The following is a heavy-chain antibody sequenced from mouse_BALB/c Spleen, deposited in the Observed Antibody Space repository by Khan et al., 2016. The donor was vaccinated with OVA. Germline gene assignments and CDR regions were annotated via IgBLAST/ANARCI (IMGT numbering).Heavy chain of an antibody. CDR2: ISSGSSTI. V-gene: IGHV5-17*02. CDR3: ARSGGNFHWYFDV. Sequence: EVELVESGGGLVQPGGFRKLSCVASGFTLSSFGMHWVRQAPMKGLEWVAYISSGSSTIYYVDTVKGRFTISRDNPTNTLFLQMTSLRSEDTAMYYCARSGGNFHWYFDVWGAGTSVTVSS. D-gene: IGHD2-1*01. J-gene: IGHJ1*01. CDR1: GFTLSSFG.